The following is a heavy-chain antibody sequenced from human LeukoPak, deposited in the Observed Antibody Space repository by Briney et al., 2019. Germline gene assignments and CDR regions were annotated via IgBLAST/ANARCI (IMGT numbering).Heavy chain of an antibody. J-gene: IGHJ4*02. CDR1: GYSFTSYC. Sequence: GESLKISCKGSGYSFTSYCIGWVRQMPGKGLEWMGIIYPGDSDTRYRPSFQGQVTISADKSISTAYLQWSSLKASDTAMYYCARGIVVVPAAILYYFDYWGQGTLVTVSS. D-gene: IGHD2-2*02. CDR2: IYPGDSDT. CDR3: ARGIVVVPAAILYYFDY. V-gene: IGHV5-51*01.